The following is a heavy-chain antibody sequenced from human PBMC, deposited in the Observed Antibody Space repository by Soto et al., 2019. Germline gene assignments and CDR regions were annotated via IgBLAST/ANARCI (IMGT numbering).Heavy chain of an antibody. CDR2: TYFRSKWYN. V-gene: IGHV6-1*01. CDR1: GDSVSSNTAS. CDR3: AKGDNLGPKTGYAFDP. Sequence: SQTLSLTCAISGDSVSSNTASWNWIRQSPSRGLEWLGRTYFRSKWYNDYAVSVKSRIIINPDTSNNQFSLQLNSVTPEDTAVYFCAKGDNLGPKTGYAFDPWGQGIMVTVAS. J-gene: IGHJ5*02. D-gene: IGHD5-12*01.